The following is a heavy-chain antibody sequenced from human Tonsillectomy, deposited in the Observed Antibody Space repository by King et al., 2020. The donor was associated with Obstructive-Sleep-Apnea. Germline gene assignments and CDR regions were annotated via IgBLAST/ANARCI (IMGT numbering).Heavy chain of an antibody. CDR2: IYYSGRT. J-gene: IGHJ5*02. V-gene: IGHV4-39*07. CDR3: AREGAAGTNWFDP. CDR1: GGSVSSSSCS. D-gene: IGHD6-13*01. Sequence: QLQESGPGLVKSSDTLSLTCTVSGGSVSSSSCSWGWIRQPPGKGLEWIGNIYYSGRTYYNPSLKSRVTISVDTSKNQFSLKVTSVTAADTAVYYCAREGAAGTNWFDPWGQGTLVTVSS.